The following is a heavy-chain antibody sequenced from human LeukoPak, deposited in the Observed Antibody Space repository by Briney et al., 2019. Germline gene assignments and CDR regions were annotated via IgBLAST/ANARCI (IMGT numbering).Heavy chain of an antibody. D-gene: IGHD6-13*01. CDR2: INPSGGST. CDR3: ARDGEYSSSWRIIRNWFDP. Sequence: GASVKVSCKASGYTFTSYYMHWVRQAPGQGLEWMGIINPSGGSTSYAQKFQGRVTMTRDTSISTAYMELSRLRSDDTAVYYCARDGEYSSSWRIIRNWFDPWGQGTLVTVSS. V-gene: IGHV1-46*01. J-gene: IGHJ5*02. CDR1: GYTFTSYY.